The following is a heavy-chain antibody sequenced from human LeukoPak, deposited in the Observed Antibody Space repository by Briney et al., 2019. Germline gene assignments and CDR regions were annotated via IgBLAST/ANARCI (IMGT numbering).Heavy chain of an antibody. CDR2: IYPGDSDT. Sequence: GESLKISCKGSGYSFTSYWIGWVRQMPGKGLEWMGIIYPGDSDTRYSPSFQGQVTISADKSISTAYLQWSSLKASDTAMYYCARVKYYYGSGSTLVDAFDIWGQGTMVTVSS. CDR3: ARVKYYYGSGSTLVDAFDI. J-gene: IGHJ3*02. CDR1: GYSFTSYW. D-gene: IGHD3-10*01. V-gene: IGHV5-51*01.